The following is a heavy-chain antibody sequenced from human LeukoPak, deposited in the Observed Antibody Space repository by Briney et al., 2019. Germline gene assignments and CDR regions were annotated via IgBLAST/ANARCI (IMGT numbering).Heavy chain of an antibody. Sequence: SETLSLTCTVSGGSISSYYWNWVRQPPGRGLEWIGNIYSSGSTDYNPSLKSRITISLDTSKFQFSLRLNSVTAADTAVYYCARADPNASGYFYRFNWFDPWGQGTLVTVSS. V-gene: IGHV4-59*01. D-gene: IGHD3-10*01. J-gene: IGHJ5*02. CDR2: IYSSGST. CDR1: GGSISSYY. CDR3: ARADPNASGYFYRFNWFDP.